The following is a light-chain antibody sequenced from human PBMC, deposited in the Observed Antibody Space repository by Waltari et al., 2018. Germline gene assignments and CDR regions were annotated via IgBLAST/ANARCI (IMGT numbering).Light chain of an antibody. CDR2: DAS. V-gene: IGKV3-11*01. J-gene: IGKJ5*01. Sequence: EIVLTQSPATLSLSPGDTATLSCRASQSVTTCLAWYQQKPGQAPRLLIHDASNRATGIPARFSASGSGTDFTLTISSLEPEDFAVYYCQQRSNWPITFGQGTRLEIK. CDR1: QSVTTC. CDR3: QQRSNWPIT.